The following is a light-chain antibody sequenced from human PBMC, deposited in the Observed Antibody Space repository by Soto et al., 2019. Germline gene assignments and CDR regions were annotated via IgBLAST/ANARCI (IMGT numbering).Light chain of an antibody. CDR3: QQATSFPLT. CDR2: AAS. J-gene: IGKJ4*01. V-gene: IGKV1-12*01. CDR1: QGISSR. Sequence: DIQMTQSPSSVSASVGDRATITCRASQGISSRLAWYQQKPGKAPNLLIYAASNLKSGVQSRFGGSGSEADFTLTIGSLQPEDFPTYYCQQATSFPLTFGGGTKVEIK.